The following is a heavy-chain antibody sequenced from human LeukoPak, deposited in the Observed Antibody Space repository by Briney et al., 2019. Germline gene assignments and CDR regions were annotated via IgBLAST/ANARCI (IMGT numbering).Heavy chain of an antibody. V-gene: IGHV3-23*01. Sequence: PGGSLRLSCAASGFTFSSYAMSWVRQAPGKGLEWVSAISGSGGSTYYADSVKGRFTISRANSKNTLYLQMNSLRAEDTAVYYCAKDADGPYSSGWYNWFDPWGQGTLVTVSS. J-gene: IGHJ5*02. CDR2: ISGSGGST. D-gene: IGHD6-19*01. CDR1: GFTFSSYA. CDR3: AKDADGPYSSGWYNWFDP.